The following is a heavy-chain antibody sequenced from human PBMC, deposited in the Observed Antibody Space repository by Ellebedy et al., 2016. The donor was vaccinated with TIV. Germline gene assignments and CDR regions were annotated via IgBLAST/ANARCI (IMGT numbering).Heavy chain of an antibody. CDR1: GFTFSNYA. Sequence: GESLKISCAVSGFTFSNYAMHWVRQAPGKGLEWLAFIHYDGVNKLYADSVKGRFTISRDNSKNTLYLQMNSLRAEDTAVYFCAEVRPGGYYGSSGYSNYFDFWGQGTLVTVSS. CDR2: IHYDGVNK. D-gene: IGHD3-22*01. J-gene: IGHJ4*02. V-gene: IGHV3-30*02. CDR3: AEVRPGGYYGSSGYSNYFDF.